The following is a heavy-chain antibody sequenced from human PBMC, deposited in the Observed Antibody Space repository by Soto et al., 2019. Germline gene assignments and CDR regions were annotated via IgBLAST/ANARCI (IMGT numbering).Heavy chain of an antibody. CDR1: GFIFSNYV. D-gene: IGHD3-10*01. J-gene: IGHJ4*02. V-gene: IGHV3-30-3*01. CDR2: MSYDGTTK. Sequence: QVQLVESGGGVVQPGRSLRLSCTASGFIFSNYVMYWVRQAPGKGLEWVAFMSYDGTTKSYADSVKGRFTISRDNSQNNLYLQMNSLRPEDTGVYYCGREVLWARYFDYWGQGSLVTVSS. CDR3: GREVLWARYFDY.